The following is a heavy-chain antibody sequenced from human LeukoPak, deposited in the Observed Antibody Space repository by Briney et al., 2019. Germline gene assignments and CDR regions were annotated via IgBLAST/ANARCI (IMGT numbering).Heavy chain of an antibody. CDR2: IYPGDSDT. CDR3: ARQADSSGWYGYFDY. V-gene: IGHV5-51*01. D-gene: IGHD6-19*01. Sequence: GESLKISCKGSGYSFTSYWIGWVRQMPGKGLEWMGIIYPGDSDTRYSPSFQGQVTISADKSISTAYLQWSNLKASDTAMYYCARQADSSGWYGYFDYWGQGTLVTVSS. CDR1: GYSFTSYW. J-gene: IGHJ4*02.